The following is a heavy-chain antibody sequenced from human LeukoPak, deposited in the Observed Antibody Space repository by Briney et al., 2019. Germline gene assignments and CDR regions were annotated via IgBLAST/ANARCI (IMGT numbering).Heavy chain of an antibody. CDR3: ARDYYYDSSGPYFDY. J-gene: IGHJ4*02. D-gene: IGHD3-22*01. Sequence: GGSLRLSCAASGFTFSSYEMSWVRQAPGKGLEWVSYISSSGSTIYYADSVKGRFTISRDNAKNSLYLQMNSLRAEDTAVYYCARDYYYDSSGPYFDYWGQGTLVTVSS. V-gene: IGHV3-48*03. CDR2: ISSSGSTI. CDR1: GFTFSSYE.